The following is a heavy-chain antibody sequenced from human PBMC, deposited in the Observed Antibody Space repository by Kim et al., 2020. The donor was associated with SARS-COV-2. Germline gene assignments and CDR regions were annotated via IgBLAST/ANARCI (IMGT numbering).Heavy chain of an antibody. CDR2: INPSGGST. D-gene: IGHD2-2*02. Sequence: ASVKVSCKASGYTFTSYYMHWVRQAPGQGLEWMGIINPSGGSTSYAQKFQGRVTMTRDTSTSTVYMELSSLRSEDTAVYYCAANTLPEDYYYYGMDVWGQGTTVTVSS. CDR3: AANTLPEDYYYYGMDV. J-gene: IGHJ6*02. V-gene: IGHV1-46*01. CDR1: GYTFTSYY.